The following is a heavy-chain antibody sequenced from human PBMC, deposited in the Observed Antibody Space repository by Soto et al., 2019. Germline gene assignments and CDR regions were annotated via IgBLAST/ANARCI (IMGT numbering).Heavy chain of an antibody. J-gene: IGHJ4*02. D-gene: IGHD2-15*01. CDR3: ARDQGYCSGGSCYVAGY. Sequence: GGSLRLSCAASEFTFSTYWMHWVRQAPGKGLVWVSRINSDGSTTDYADSVRGRFTISRDNAKNTLYLQMNSLRAEDTAVYYCARDQGYCSGGSCYVAGYWGEGTRVTVSS. CDR2: INSDGSTT. V-gene: IGHV3-74*01. CDR1: EFTFSTYW.